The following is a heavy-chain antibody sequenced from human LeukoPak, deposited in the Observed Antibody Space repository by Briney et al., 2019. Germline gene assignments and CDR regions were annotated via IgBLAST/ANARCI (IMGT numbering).Heavy chain of an antibody. Sequence: PGGSLRLSCAASGFTFSSYAMSWVRQAPGKGLEWVSAISGSGGSTYYADSVKGRFTISRDNSKNTLYLQMNSLRAEDTAVYYCAKGRDFWSGYYDYFDYWGQGTLVTVSS. J-gene: IGHJ4*02. CDR3: AKGRDFWSGYYDYFDY. V-gene: IGHV3-23*01. CDR2: ISGSGGST. D-gene: IGHD3-3*01. CDR1: GFTFSSYA.